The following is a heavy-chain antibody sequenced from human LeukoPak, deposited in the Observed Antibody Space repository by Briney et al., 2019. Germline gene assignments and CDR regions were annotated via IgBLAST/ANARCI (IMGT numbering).Heavy chain of an antibody. CDR2: ISGSAYST. J-gene: IGHJ3*02. CDR1: GFTFSSYA. Sequence: PGGSLRLSCAASGFTFSSYAMTWVRQAPGKGLEWISAISGSAYSTSYADSVKGRFTISRDNSKNRLYLQMNSLRAEDTAIYYCARNTSGFKLGDAFDIWGQGTMVTVSS. V-gene: IGHV3-23*01. CDR3: ARNTSGFKLGDAFDI. D-gene: IGHD3-22*01.